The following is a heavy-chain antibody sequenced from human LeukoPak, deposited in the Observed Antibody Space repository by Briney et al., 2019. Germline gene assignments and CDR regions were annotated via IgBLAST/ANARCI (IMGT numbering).Heavy chain of an antibody. V-gene: IGHV5-51*01. CDR3: ASSYSGSYGAFDI. CDR2: IYPGDYGT. J-gene: IGHJ3*02. Sequence: GESLQISCKGSGYSFTSYWIGWVRQVPGKGLEWMGIIYPGDYGTRYSPSFQGQVTISADKSISTAYLQWSSLKASDTAMYYCASSYSGSYGAFDIWGQGTMVTVSS. CDR1: GYSFTSYW. D-gene: IGHD1-26*01.